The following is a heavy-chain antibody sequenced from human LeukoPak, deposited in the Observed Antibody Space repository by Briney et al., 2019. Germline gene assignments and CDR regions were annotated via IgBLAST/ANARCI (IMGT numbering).Heavy chain of an antibody. Sequence: GGSLRLSCATSGFIFSSFWMSWVRQAPGKGLEWVANIKKDGSEKYYVDSVKGRFTISRDNVKNSLYLQMNSLRAEDTGVYYCARIVVVTFDYWGQGTLVTVSS. CDR3: ARIVVVTFDY. J-gene: IGHJ4*02. CDR1: GFIFSSFW. CDR2: IKKDGSEK. V-gene: IGHV3-7*03. D-gene: IGHD1-26*01.